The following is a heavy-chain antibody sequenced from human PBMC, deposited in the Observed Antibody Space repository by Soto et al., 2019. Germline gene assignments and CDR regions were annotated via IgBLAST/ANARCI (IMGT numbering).Heavy chain of an antibody. CDR3: ARDRGYDFWSGTPSYYYYGMDV. CDR2: IYYSGST. J-gene: IGHJ6*02. D-gene: IGHD3-3*01. CDR1: GGSISSYY. Sequence: QVQLQESGPGLVKPSETLSLTCTVSGGSISSYYWSWIRQPPGKGLEWIGYIYYSGSTNYNPSLKSRVTISVDTSKNQFSRKLSSVTAADTAVYYCARDRGYDFWSGTPSYYYYGMDVWGQGTTVTVSS. V-gene: IGHV4-59*01.